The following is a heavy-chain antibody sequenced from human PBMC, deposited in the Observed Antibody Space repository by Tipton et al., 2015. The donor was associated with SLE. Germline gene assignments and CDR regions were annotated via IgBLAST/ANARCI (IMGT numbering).Heavy chain of an antibody. D-gene: IGHD6-25*01. V-gene: IGHV4-34*01. CDR3: ARVARYSGSWHVDYFDY. CDR2: INHSGSA. Sequence: TLSLTCAVYGGSFSGYYWSWIRQPPGKGLEWIGEINHSGSAIYNPSLKSRVTVSVDRSNNQFSLKLRSVTAADTAVYYCARVARYSGSWHVDYFDYWGRGTLVTVSS. J-gene: IGHJ4*02. CDR1: GGSFSGYY.